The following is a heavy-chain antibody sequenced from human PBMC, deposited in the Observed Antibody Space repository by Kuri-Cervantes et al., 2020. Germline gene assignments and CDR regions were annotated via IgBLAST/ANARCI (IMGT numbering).Heavy chain of an antibody. CDR2: INPNSGGT. CDR1: GYTFTGYY. J-gene: IGHJ4*02. Sequence: ASVKVSCKASGYTFTGYYMHWVRRAPGQGLEWMGWINPNSGGTNYAQKFQGRVTMTRDTSISTAYMELSRLRSDDTAVYYCARHGYSSLTPLDYWGQGTLVTVSS. D-gene: IGHD6-13*01. CDR3: ARHGYSSLTPLDY. V-gene: IGHV1-2*02.